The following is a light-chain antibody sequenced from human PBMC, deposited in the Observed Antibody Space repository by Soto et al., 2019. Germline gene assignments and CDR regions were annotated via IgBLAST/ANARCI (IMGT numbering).Light chain of an antibody. CDR1: QNINNY. Sequence: DIQMTQSPSSLSASVGDRVTITCQASQNINNYLNWYQQKPGRAPKLLIYDTSNLEAGVPSRIRGSGSGTDFTFTISRLQPEDIATYYCQQYENRPTFGQGTRLEIK. CDR2: DTS. CDR3: QQYENRPT. V-gene: IGKV1-33*01. J-gene: IGKJ5*01.